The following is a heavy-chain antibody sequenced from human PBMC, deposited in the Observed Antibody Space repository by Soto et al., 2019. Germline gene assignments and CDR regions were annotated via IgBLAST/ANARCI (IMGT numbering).Heavy chain of an antibody. CDR2: TSYDGTNK. J-gene: IGHJ4*02. Sequence: PGGSLRLSCVASGFTFSSYGMHWVRQAPGKGLEWVAVTSYDGTNKYSPDSVKGRFTISRDNSKNTLYLQMNSLRAEDTAVYYCAKDAAYGGNPFDYWGQGTLVTVSS. V-gene: IGHV3-30*18. CDR1: GFTFSSYG. D-gene: IGHD4-17*01. CDR3: AKDAAYGGNPFDY.